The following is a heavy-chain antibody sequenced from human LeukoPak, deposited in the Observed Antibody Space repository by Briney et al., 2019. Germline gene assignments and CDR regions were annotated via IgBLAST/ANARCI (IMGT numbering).Heavy chain of an antibody. Sequence: GRSLRLSCAASGFTFSSYGMHWVRQAPGKGLEWVAVISHDENNKYYADSVKGRFTISRDNSKNTLYLQMNSLRAEDTAVYYCAKDPYSGSFEYFQHWGQGTLVTVSS. CDR3: AKDPYSGSFEYFQH. D-gene: IGHD1-26*01. CDR2: ISHDENNK. CDR1: GFTFSSYG. V-gene: IGHV3-30*18. J-gene: IGHJ1*01.